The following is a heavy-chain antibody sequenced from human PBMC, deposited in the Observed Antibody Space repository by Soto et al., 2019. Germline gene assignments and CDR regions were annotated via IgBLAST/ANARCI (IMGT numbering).Heavy chain of an antibody. CDR2: INPDGGAT. CDR3: ARGRRNTF. D-gene: IGHD2-2*02. J-gene: IGHJ4*02. V-gene: IGHV1-46*01. Sequence: QVQLLQSGAEVTKPGASVIISCKASGSSFTFYYIYWVRQAPGQGLEWIGKINPDGGATTYAQTLQGRVAITSDASTGTVYLELSSLTSDDTAVYFCARGRRNTFWGQGTLVSVSS. CDR1: GSSFTFYY.